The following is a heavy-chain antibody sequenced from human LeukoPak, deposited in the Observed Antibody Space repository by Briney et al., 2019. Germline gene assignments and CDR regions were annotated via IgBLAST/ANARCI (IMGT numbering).Heavy chain of an antibody. Sequence: GGSLRLSCAASGFTFSNYAMHWVRQAPGKGLKWVAAISYDGSSKYYADSVKGRFTISRDNSNNTLYVQMNSLRAEDTAVYYCARDLRYYDSSGYSPFDYWGQGTLVTVSS. CDR3: ARDLRYYDSSGYSPFDY. J-gene: IGHJ4*02. CDR2: ISYDGSSK. D-gene: IGHD3-22*01. V-gene: IGHV3-30-3*01. CDR1: GFTFSNYA.